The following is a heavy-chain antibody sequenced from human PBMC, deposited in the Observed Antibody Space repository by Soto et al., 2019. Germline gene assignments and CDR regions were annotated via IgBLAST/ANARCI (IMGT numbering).Heavy chain of an antibody. CDR3: AKDPRALRFLEWDLGGFDY. J-gene: IGHJ4*02. D-gene: IGHD3-3*01. V-gene: IGHV3-30*18. CDR2: ISYDGSNK. CDR1: GFTFSSYG. Sequence: GGSLRLSCAASGFTFSSYGMHWVRQAPGKGLEWVAVISYDGSNKYYADSVKGRFTISRDNSKNTLYLQMNSLRAEDTAVYYCAKDPRALRFLEWDLGGFDYWGQGTLVTVSS.